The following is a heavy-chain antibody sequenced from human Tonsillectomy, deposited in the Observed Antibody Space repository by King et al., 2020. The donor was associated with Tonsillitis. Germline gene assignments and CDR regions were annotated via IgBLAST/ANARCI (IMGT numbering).Heavy chain of an antibody. CDR3: SRDSYYYDSSGHYPQ. J-gene: IGHJ4*02. V-gene: IGHV3-49*03. Sequence: DVQLVESGGGLVQPVRSLRLSCTASGFTFCDYAMSWLRQAPGKGLEWVGFSRSKAYGGTPEYAASVKGRFTISREDSKSIAYLQMNSLKTEDTAMYYCSRDSYYYDSSGHYPQWGQGTLVTVSS. D-gene: IGHD3-22*01. CDR2: SRSKAYGGTP. CDR1: GFTFCDYA.